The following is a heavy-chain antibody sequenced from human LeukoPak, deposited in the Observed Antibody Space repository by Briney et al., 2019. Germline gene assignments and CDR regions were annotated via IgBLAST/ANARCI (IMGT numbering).Heavy chain of an antibody. CDR2: IKQDGSEK. Sequence: GGSLRLSCAASGFTFSTIYMSWVRQAPGKGLEWVANIKQDGSEKYYVDSVKGRFTISRDNAKNSLYLQMNSLRAEDTAVYYCARGDSVFDYWGQGTLVTVSS. CDR3: ARGDSVFDY. V-gene: IGHV3-7*01. J-gene: IGHJ4*02. D-gene: IGHD2-15*01. CDR1: GFTFSTIY.